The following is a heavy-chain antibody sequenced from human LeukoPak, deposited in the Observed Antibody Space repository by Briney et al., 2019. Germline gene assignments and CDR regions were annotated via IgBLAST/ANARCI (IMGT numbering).Heavy chain of an antibody. Sequence: GGSLRLSCSGSGFDITAYTVTWVRQVPGKSLEWVSSISRSGSLHYAPSIRGRFTISRDNAKRSVYLQMNSLRVDDTALYYCARDPDSRGTEPPFFDHWGRGTLVTVSS. CDR1: GFDITAYT. J-gene: IGHJ4*02. V-gene: IGHV3-21*01. D-gene: IGHD3-22*01. CDR2: ISRSGSL. CDR3: ARDPDSRGTEPPFFDH.